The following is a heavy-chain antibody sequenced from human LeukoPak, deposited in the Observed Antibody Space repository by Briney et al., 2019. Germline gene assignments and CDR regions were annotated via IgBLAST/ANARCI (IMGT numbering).Heavy chain of an antibody. D-gene: IGHD2-15*01. CDR3: ARRRVVVASTDGASGAFDI. V-gene: IGHV4-39*07. Sequence: SETLSLTCTVSGGSIRSSYYYWGWIRQPPGKGLEWIGSIYDSGSTYYDPSLKSRVTISVDTSKNQFSLKLSSVTAADTAVYFCARRRVVVASTDGASGAFDIWGQGTMVTVSS. CDR2: IYDSGST. CDR1: GGSIRSSYYY. J-gene: IGHJ3*02.